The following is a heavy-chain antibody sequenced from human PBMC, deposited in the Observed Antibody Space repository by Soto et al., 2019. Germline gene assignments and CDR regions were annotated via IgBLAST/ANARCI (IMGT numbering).Heavy chain of an antibody. CDR3: ARSVGTRGNDAFDI. CDR1: GGSVRSGSFH. CDR2: IYFSGST. D-gene: IGHD1-26*01. J-gene: IGHJ3*02. Sequence: QVQLQESGPGLVKPSETLSLTCTVSGGSVRSGSFHWSWIRQPPGKGLEWIGYIYFSGSTDYNPSLKSRVTISVDNSKNQFSLKLSSVTAADTGVYYCARSVGTRGNDAFDIWGQGTMVTVSS. V-gene: IGHV4-61*01.